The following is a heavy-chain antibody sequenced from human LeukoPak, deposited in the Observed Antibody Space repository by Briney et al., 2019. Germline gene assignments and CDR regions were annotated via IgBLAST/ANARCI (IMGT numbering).Heavy chain of an antibody. CDR1: GYTFTSYD. CDR2: MNPNSGNT. J-gene: IGHJ4*02. V-gene: IGHV1-8*03. CDR3: ARSAPTTVSTFDY. Sequence: ASVTVSFKASGYTFTSYDINWVRQATGQGREGMGWMNPNSGNTGYAQKFQGRVTITRNTSISTAYMELSSLRSEDTAVYYCARSAPTTVSTFDYWGQGTLVTVSS. D-gene: IGHD4-17*01.